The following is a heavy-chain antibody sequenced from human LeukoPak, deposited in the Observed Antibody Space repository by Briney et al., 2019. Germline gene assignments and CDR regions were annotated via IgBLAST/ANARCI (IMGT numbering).Heavy chain of an antibody. J-gene: IGHJ4*02. D-gene: IGHD1-1*01. Sequence: PGGSLRLSCAASGFTFSSYAMSWVRQAPGKGLEWVSDISGSGGSTYYADSVKGRFTISRDNSKNTLYLQMNSLRAEDTAVYYCAKVLPSGTATLHTLDYWGQGTLVTVSS. CDR2: ISGSGGST. CDR3: AKVLPSGTATLHTLDY. CDR1: GFTFSSYA. V-gene: IGHV3-23*01.